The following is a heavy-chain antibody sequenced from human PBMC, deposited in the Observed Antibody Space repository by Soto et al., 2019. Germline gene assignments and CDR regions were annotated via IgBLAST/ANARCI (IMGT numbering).Heavy chain of an antibody. V-gene: IGHV4-39*01. CDR1: GGSISSSNYY. CDR2: IYHSGGT. J-gene: IGHJ5*02. Sequence: QVQLQESGPGLVKPSETLSLTCTVSGGSISSSNYYWGWLRQPPGKGLECIGNIYHSGGTYYNPSLKGRVSISVDTSKNQCSLKLTSVTAADTAVYYCARRGYYDTIGPRDGLEAFLYGPWGQGALVTVSS. CDR3: ARRGYYDTIGPRDGLEAFLYGP. D-gene: IGHD3-22*01.